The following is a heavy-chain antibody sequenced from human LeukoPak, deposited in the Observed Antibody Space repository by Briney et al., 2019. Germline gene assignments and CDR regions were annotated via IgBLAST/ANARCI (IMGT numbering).Heavy chain of an antibody. J-gene: IGHJ6*03. V-gene: IGHV3-33*01. CDR2: IWSGGRTG. Sequence: GRALRLSCTASGFTLSDYGMHWVRQAPGKGLEWVALIWSGGRTGLYADSVKGRFTISRDTSMLYLQMNSLRVEDTAVYYCARDIWNDGNYYMDVWGKGTTVTVSS. D-gene: IGHD1-1*01. CDR1: GFTLSDYG. CDR3: ARDIWNDGNYYMDV.